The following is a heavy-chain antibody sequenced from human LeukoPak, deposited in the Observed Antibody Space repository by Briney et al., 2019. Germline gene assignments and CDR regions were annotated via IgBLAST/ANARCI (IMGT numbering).Heavy chain of an antibody. CDR1: GLTVRSNH. CDR2: IYSGGST. V-gene: IGHV3-66*01. CDR3: ASSLEGNFWSGYHF. Sequence: GGSLRLSCAPSGLTVRSNHMSWVRQAPGKGLEWVSVIYSGGSTYYADYVKGRFTISRDNSKNTLYLQMNSLRAEDTAVYYCASSLEGNFWSGYHFWGQGTLVAVSS. J-gene: IGHJ4*02. D-gene: IGHD3-3*01.